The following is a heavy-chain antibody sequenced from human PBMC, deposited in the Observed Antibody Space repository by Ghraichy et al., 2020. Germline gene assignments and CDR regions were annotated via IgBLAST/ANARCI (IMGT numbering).Heavy chain of an antibody. Sequence: TLSLTCAVSGGSISSGGYSWSWIRQPPGKGLEWIGYIYHSGSTYYNPSLKSRVKISVDRSKNQFSLKLSSVTAADTAVYYCARRPGRYYMDVWGKGTTVTVSS. V-gene: IGHV4-30-2*01. J-gene: IGHJ6*03. CDR2: IYHSGST. CDR1: GGSISSGGYS. D-gene: IGHD3-16*02. CDR3: ARRPGRYYMDV.